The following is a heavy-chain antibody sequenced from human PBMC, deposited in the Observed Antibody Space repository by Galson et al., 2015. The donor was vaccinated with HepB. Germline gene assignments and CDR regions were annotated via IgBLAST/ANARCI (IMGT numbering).Heavy chain of an antibody. CDR2: IQNDGSQK. CDR3: AKDMRVRGTTDAFDV. Sequence: SLRLSCAASGFTFSRYWMSWVRQAPGKGLEWVANIQNDGSQKHYVDSVKGRFTISRDNAKNSLFLQMNSLRVEDTAVYYCAKDMRVRGTTDAFDVWGQGTMVTVSS. V-gene: IGHV3-7*03. D-gene: IGHD3-10*01. J-gene: IGHJ3*01. CDR1: GFTFSRYW.